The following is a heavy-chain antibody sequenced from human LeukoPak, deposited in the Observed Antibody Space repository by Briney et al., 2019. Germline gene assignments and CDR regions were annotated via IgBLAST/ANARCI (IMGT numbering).Heavy chain of an antibody. CDR3: AREQWFRWEY. V-gene: IGHV3-11*01. Sequence: GGSLRLSCAASGFTVTDYYVNWIRRAPGKGLEWVSYISTPHNLIKYADSVKGRFTISMDSGKNSVHLQLNSLRAEDTAVYYCAREQWFRWEYWGQGVLVTVSS. D-gene: IGHD3-22*01. J-gene: IGHJ4*02. CDR1: GFTVTDYY. CDR2: ISTPHNLI.